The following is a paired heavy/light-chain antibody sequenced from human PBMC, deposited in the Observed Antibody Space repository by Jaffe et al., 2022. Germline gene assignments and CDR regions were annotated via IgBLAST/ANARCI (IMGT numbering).Light chain of an antibody. V-gene: IGLV3-21*04. CDR2: YDS. Sequence: SYVLTQPPSVSVAPGKTARITCGGNNIGSKSVHWYQQKPGQAPVLVIYYDSDRPSGIPERFSGSNSGNTATLTISRVEAGDEADYYCQVWDSSSDSWVFGGGTKLTVL. CDR3: QVWDSSSDSWV. CDR1: NIGSKS. J-gene: IGLJ3*02.
Heavy chain of an antibody. V-gene: IGHV4-61*02. Sequence: QVQLQESGPGLVKPSQTLSLTCTVSGGSISSGSYYWSWIRQPAGKGLEWIGRIYTSGSTNYNPSLKSRVTISVDTSKNQFSLKLSSVTAADTAVYYCARATVAGIGYYYYYYYMDVWGKGTTVTVSS. CDR2: IYTSGST. D-gene: IGHD6-19*01. J-gene: IGHJ6*03. CDR1: GGSISSGSYY. CDR3: ARATVAGIGYYYYYYYMDV.